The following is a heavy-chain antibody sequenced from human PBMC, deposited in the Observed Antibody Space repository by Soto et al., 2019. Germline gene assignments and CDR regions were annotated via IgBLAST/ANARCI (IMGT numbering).Heavy chain of an antibody. D-gene: IGHD3-3*01. J-gene: IGHJ4*02. CDR2: ISGSGGSA. V-gene: IGHV3-23*01. CDR3: AKATYYEFWRGSRPFDH. Sequence: EVQLLESGGGFIQPGGSLRLSCAASGFTFSGYAMSWVRQAPGKGLEWVSGISGSGGSAYYADSVKGRFTISRDNSKDTVYLQMHSLRAEDTAVYYCAKATYYEFWRGSRPFDHWGQGALVTVSS. CDR1: GFTFSGYA.